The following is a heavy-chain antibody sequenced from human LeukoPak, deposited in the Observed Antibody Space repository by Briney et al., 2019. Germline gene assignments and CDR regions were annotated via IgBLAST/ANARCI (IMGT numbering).Heavy chain of an antibody. V-gene: IGHV4-59*01. CDR2: IYYSGST. Sequence: SETLSLTCTVSGGCISSYYWSWIRQPPGKGLEWIGYIYYSGSTNYNPSLKSRVTISVDTSKNQFSLKLSSVTAADTAVYYCARGGGSYAFDYWGQGTLVTVSS. CDR3: ARGGGSYAFDY. J-gene: IGHJ4*02. CDR1: GGCISSYY. D-gene: IGHD1-26*01.